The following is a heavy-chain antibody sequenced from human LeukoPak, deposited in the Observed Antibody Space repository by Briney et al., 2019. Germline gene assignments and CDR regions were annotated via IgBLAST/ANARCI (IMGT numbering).Heavy chain of an antibody. CDR1: GGSISSDY. CDR3: ARDGPKPDAFDI. CDR2: IYYSGST. Sequence: SETLSLTCTVSGGSISSDYWSWIRQPPGKGLEWIGYIYYSGSTNYNPSLKGRVTISLDTSKNQISLKLSSVTAADTAVYYCARDGPKPDAFDIWGQGTMVTVSS. J-gene: IGHJ3*02. V-gene: IGHV4-59*01.